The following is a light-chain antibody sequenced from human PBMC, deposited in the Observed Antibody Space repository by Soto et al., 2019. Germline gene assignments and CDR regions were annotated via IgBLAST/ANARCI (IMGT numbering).Light chain of an antibody. V-gene: IGLV1-40*01. CDR3: QSYDTTQSGFV. CDR1: SSNIGPNYD. J-gene: IGLJ1*01. Sequence: QSVLTQLPSVSGAPGQRVTISCTGSSSNIGPNYDVHWYQQLPGAAPKLLIYGNNNRPSGVPARFSGSKSDTSASLAITGLQAEDEVDYYGQSYDTTQSGFVFGSGTKVTVL. CDR2: GNN.